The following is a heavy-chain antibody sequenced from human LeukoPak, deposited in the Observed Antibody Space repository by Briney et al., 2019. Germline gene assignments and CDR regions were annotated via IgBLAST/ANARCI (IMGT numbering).Heavy chain of an antibody. CDR3: VRELEGGLGDY. V-gene: IGHV3-33*07. J-gene: IGHJ4*02. Sequence: GGSLRLSCAASGFTFSSYGMYWVRQAPGKGPEWVAVIWYDGSNKYYADSVKGRFTISRDNSKNTLYLQMNSLRAEDTAVYYCVRELEGGLGDYWGQGTLVTVSS. D-gene: IGHD2-15*01. CDR2: IWYDGSNK. CDR1: GFTFSSYG.